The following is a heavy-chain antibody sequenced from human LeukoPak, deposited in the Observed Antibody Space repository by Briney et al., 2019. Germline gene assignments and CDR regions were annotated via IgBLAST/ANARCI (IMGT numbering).Heavy chain of an antibody. D-gene: IGHD3/OR15-3a*01. CDR3: ARFLGLSGPNWFDP. CDR2: IIPIFGTA. CDR1: GGTFSSYA. J-gene: IGHJ5*01. V-gene: IGHV1-69*13. Sequence: SVKVSCKASGGTFSSYAISWVRQAAGQGLEWMGGIIPIFGTANYAQKFQGRVTITADESTSTAYMELSSLRSEDTAVYYCARFLGLSGPNWFDPWGQGTLVTVSS.